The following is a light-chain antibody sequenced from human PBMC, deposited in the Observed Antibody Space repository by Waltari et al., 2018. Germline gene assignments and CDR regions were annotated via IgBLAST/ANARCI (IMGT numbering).Light chain of an antibody. CDR2: AAS. CDR1: QGISSY. J-gene: IGKJ2*03. V-gene: IGKV1-17*01. Sequence: DIQMTQYPSSLSASVGDTVTIPCRASQGISSYLNWFQQKPGKAPKLLIYAASSLESGVPSRFSGSGSGTEFTLTISSLQPEDFAAYYCLQHNSYPYSFGQGTKVEIK. CDR3: LQHNSYPYS.